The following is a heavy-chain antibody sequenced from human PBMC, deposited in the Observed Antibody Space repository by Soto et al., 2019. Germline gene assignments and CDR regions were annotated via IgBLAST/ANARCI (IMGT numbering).Heavy chain of an antibody. V-gene: IGHV1-46*01. CDR1: GYTFTSYY. CDR2: INPSGGST. D-gene: IGHD2-2*01. CDR3: ARDDYCSSTSCFEEVLGNWFDP. Sequence: AASVKVSCKASGYTFTSYYMHWVRQAPGQGLEWMGIINPSGGSTSYAQKFQGRVTMTRDTSTSTVYVELSSLRSEDTAVYYCARDDYCSSTSCFEEVLGNWFDPWGQGTLVTVSS. J-gene: IGHJ5*02.